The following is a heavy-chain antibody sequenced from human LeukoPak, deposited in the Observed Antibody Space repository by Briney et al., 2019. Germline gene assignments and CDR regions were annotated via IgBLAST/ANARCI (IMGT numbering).Heavy chain of an antibody. D-gene: IGHD1-26*01. CDR2: ISSDGSTR. CDR1: GFTFRDYW. V-gene: IGHV3-74*01. CDR3: AKAIYSGSYYGLYFQH. J-gene: IGHJ1*01. Sequence: GGSLRLSCAASGFTFRDYWMYWVRQAPGKGLVWVSHISSDGSTRNYADSVKGRYTISRDNSKNTLYLQMNSLRAEDTAVYYCAKAIYSGSYYGLYFQHWGQGTLVTVSS.